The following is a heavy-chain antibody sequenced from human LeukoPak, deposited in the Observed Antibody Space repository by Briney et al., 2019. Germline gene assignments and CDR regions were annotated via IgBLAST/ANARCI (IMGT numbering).Heavy chain of an antibody. Sequence: GGALRLSCAASGFTFSSYGMSWVRQAPGKGLEWVSAISGSGGSTYYADSVKGRFTISRDNSKNTLYLQMNSLRAEDTAVYYCARAMNYGDYWGQGTLVTVSS. V-gene: IGHV3-23*01. CDR1: GFTFSSYG. CDR3: ARAMNYGDY. J-gene: IGHJ4*02. CDR2: ISGSGGST.